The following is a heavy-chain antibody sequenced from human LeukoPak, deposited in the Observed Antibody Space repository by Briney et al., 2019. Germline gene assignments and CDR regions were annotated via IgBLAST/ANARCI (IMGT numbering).Heavy chain of an antibody. CDR3: AKTIAAAATGY. D-gene: IGHD6-13*01. Sequence: TGGSLRLSCAASGFTFSSYAMSWVRQAPGKGLEWVSAISGSGGSTCYADSVKGRFTISRDNSKNTLYLQMNSLGAEDTAVYYCAKTIAAAATGYWGQGTLVTVSS. J-gene: IGHJ4*02. CDR2: ISGSGGST. V-gene: IGHV3-23*01. CDR1: GFTFSSYA.